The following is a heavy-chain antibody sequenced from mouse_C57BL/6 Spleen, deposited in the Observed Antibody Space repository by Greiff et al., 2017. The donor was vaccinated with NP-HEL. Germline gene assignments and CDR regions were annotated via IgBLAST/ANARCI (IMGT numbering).Heavy chain of an antibody. CDR2: IDPSDSYT. CDR3: ARWLTPTEAMDY. CDR1: GYTFTSYW. V-gene: IGHV1-69*01. D-gene: IGHD2-12*01. J-gene: IGHJ4*01. Sequence: VQLQQPGAELVMPGASVKLSCKASGYTFTSYWMHWVKQRPGQGLEWIGEIDPSDSYTNYNQKFKGKSTLTVDKSSSTAYMQLSSLTSEDSAVYYCARWLTPTEAMDYWGQGTSVTVSS.